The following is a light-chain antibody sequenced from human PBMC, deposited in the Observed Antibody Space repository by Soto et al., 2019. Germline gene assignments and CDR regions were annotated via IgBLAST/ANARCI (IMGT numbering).Light chain of an antibody. V-gene: IGKV3-20*01. CDR3: QQYGSSPRT. CDR1: QSVYSNY. Sequence: EIVLTQSPGTLSLSPGERATLSCRASQSVYSNYLAWYQQKPVQAPRLVIYGASSRATGIPDRVLGSGSGTDFSLTIRRVEPEDFAVDYCQQYGSSPRTFGQGTKVEVK. J-gene: IGKJ1*01. CDR2: GAS.